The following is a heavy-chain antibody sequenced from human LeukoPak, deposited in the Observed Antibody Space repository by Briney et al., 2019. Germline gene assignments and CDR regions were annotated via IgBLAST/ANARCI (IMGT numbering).Heavy chain of an antibody. V-gene: IGHV3-66*01. D-gene: IGHD3-10*01. J-gene: IGHJ4*02. CDR2: IYSGGST. CDR1: GFTVSSNY. Sequence: GGSQRLSCAASGFTVSSNYMSWVRQAPGKGLEWVSVIYSGGSTYYADSVKGRFTISRDNSKNTLYLQMNSLRAEDTAVYYCARDRTMVRGVPAFDYWGQGTLVTVSS. CDR3: ARDRTMVRGVPAFDY.